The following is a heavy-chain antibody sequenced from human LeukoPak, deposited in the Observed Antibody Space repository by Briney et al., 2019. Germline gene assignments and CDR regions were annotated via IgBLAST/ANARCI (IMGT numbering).Heavy chain of an antibody. V-gene: IGHV4-4*02. CDR3: ARVSHIPYSSSWYRKTDAFDI. Sequence: TSETLSLTCAVSGGSISSSNWWSWVRQPPGKGLEWIGEIYHSGSTNYNPSLKSRVTISVGKSKNQFSLKLSSVTAADTAVYYCARVSHIPYSSSWYRKTDAFDIWGQGTMVTVSS. J-gene: IGHJ3*02. CDR2: IYHSGST. CDR1: GGSISSSNW. D-gene: IGHD6-13*01.